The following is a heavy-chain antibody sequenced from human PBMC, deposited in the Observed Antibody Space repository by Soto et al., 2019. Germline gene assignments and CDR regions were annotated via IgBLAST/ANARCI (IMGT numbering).Heavy chain of an antibody. CDR2: IYSSGST. D-gene: IGHD3-3*01. V-gene: IGHV4-4*07. Sequence: SETLSLTCPVTDGTISGYYWTWIRQSAGGGLEWIGRIYSSGSTNYNPSLKSRVTISLDTSMNHFSLRLSSVTAADTAVYYCARGQRFSDWFDPWGQGTLVTVSS. CDR1: DGTISGYY. J-gene: IGHJ5*02. CDR3: ARGQRFSDWFDP.